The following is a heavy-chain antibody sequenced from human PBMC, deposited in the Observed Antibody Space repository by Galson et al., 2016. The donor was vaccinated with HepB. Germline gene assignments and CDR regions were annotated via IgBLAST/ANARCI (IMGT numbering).Heavy chain of an antibody. D-gene: IGHD4-17*01. CDR1: GFTFSSYG. CDR3: AKTVRMTTVTGFDY. J-gene: IGHJ4*02. CDR2: ISYDGSNK. Sequence: SLRLPCAASGFTFSSYGMHWVRQAPGKGLEWVAVISYDGSNKYYADSVKGRFTISRDNSKNTLYLQMNSLRAEDTAVYYCAKTVRMTTVTGFDYWGQGTLVTVSS. V-gene: IGHV3-30*18.